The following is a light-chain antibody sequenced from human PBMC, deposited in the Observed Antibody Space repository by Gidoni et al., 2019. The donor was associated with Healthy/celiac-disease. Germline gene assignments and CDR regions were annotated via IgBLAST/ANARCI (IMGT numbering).Light chain of an antibody. CDR1: RRDGGSYNL. V-gene: IGLV2-23*02. CDR3: CSYAGRSSNVV. J-gene: IGLJ2*01. CDR2: EVS. Sequence: QSALTQPASVSGSPGQSITISCTGTRRDGGSYNLVSWYQQPPGKAPKLMIYEVSKRPTGVSNRCSGSKSGNTASLTISWLQAEDEADYYCCSYAGRSSNVVFGGGTKLTVL.